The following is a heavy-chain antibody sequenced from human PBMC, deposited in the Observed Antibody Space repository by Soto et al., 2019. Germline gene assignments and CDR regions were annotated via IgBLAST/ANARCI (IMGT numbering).Heavy chain of an antibody. CDR3: AKDRLGFGGRDLDY. CDR1: GFTFSSYA. CDR2: ISGSGGST. J-gene: IGHJ4*02. Sequence: EVQLLESGGGLVQPGGSLRLSCAASGFTFSSYAMSWVRQAPGKGLEWVSAISGSGGSTYYADSVKGRFTISSDNAKNTLYLQMNSLRAEDTAVYYCAKDRLGFGGRDLDYWGQGTLVTVSS. D-gene: IGHD3-10*01. V-gene: IGHV3-23*01.